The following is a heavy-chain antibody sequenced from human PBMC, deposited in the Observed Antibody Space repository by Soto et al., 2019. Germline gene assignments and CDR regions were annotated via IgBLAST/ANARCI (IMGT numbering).Heavy chain of an antibody. D-gene: IGHD1-26*01. CDR3: ARGGATADDY. Sequence: SETLSLTCTVSGGSVSSGSYYWSWIRQPPGKGLEWIGYIYYSGSTNYNPSLKSRVTISVDTSKNQFSLKLSSVTAADTAVYYCARGGATADDYWGQGTLVTVSS. CDR1: GGSVSSGSYY. CDR2: IYYSGST. J-gene: IGHJ4*02. V-gene: IGHV4-61*01.